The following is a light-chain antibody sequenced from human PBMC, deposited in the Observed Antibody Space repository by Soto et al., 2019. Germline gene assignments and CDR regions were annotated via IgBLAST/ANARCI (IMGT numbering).Light chain of an antibody. CDR1: QSVTNYY. V-gene: IGKV3-20*01. CDR3: QYYGISPLT. CDR2: GAS. Sequence: EIVLTQSPGTLSLSPGERATLSCRASQSVTNYYLAWYQHKPGQAPRLLIYGASHRATGIPDRISGSGSGTDFTLTISRLEPEDFAVYYCQYYGISPLTFGGGTKVEIK. J-gene: IGKJ4*01.